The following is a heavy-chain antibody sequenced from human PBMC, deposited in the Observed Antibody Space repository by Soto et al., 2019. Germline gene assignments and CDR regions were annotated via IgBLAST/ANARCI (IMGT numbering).Heavy chain of an antibody. D-gene: IGHD6-19*01. CDR3: AKDQWLIRYYFDY. CDR1: GFTFSSYG. J-gene: IGHJ4*02. Sequence: GGSLRLSCAASGFTFSSYGMHWVRQAPGKGLEWVAVISYDGSNKYYADSVKGRFTISRDNSKNTLYLQMNSLRAEDTAVYYCAKDQWLIRYYFDYWGQGTLVTVSS. V-gene: IGHV3-30*18. CDR2: ISYDGSNK.